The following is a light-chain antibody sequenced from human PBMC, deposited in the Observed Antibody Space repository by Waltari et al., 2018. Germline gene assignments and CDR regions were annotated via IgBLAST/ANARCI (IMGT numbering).Light chain of an antibody. J-gene: IGKJ1*01. V-gene: IGKV1-5*03. CDR3: QHYNRFSQT. Sequence: DIQMTQSPSTLSASVGDRVTITCRASQSIGYWLAWYQQKAGKAPKLLISEASNLESGVPPSFTGSGAGTEFTLTISSLQPDDFATYYCQHYNRFSQTFGQGTKLAI. CDR2: EAS. CDR1: QSIGYW.